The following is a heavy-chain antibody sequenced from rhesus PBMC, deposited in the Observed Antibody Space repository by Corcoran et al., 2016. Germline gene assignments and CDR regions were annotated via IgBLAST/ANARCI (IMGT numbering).Heavy chain of an antibody. CDR2: IYRSSGNT. J-gene: IGHJ4*01. CDR1: GGSISGGYG. CDR3: ARVVITIFGVVITFDY. D-gene: IGHD3-3*01. Sequence: QVQLQVSGPGLLKPSETLSLTCAVPGGSISGGYGWGWFRWPPGKGREWIGSIYRSSGNTYYNTSLKSRVTISTDTSKTQFSLKLSSVTAADTAVYYCARVVITIFGVVITFDYWARESWSPSPQ. V-gene: IGHV4S7*01.